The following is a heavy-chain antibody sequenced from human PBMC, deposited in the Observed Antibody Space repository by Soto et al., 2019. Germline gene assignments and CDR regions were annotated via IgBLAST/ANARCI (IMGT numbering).Heavy chain of an antibody. CDR3: SRQVQRCRTTYYCFYYYMDV. CDR1: GGSISSSGYY. CDR2: IYYSGSA. D-gene: IGHD1-1*01. Sequence: QLQLQESGPGLVKPSETLSLTCTVSGGSISSSGYYWGWIRQPPGKGLEWIGSIYYSGSAYYNPSRKTRVTMSADTSRNQFSLGLNSVTAADTSISYCSRQVQRCRTTYYCFYYYMDVWGKGTTVTVSS. V-gene: IGHV4-39*01. J-gene: IGHJ6*03.